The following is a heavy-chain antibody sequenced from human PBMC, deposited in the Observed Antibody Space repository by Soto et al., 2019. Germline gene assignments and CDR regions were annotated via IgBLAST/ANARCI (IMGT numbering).Heavy chain of an antibody. V-gene: IGHV3-74*01. CDR2: INPDGSRT. D-gene: IGHD3-10*01. CDR1: GFTFTNYW. Sequence: GGSLRLSCAASGFTFTNYWMHWVRQAPGKGLMWVSRINPDGSRTSYADSVKDRFAISRDNAKNTLYLQMNSLRAEDTAVYYCARVKAGSYDWFDPCGQGTPVTVSS. CDR3: ARVKAGSYDWFDP. J-gene: IGHJ5*02.